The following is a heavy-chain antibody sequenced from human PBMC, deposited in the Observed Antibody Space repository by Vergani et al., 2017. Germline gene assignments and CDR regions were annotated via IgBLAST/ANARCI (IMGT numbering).Heavy chain of an antibody. J-gene: IGHJ4*02. CDR1: GFTFSSYG. D-gene: IGHD3-22*01. CDR3: ARGSHYYDSSGPFDY. V-gene: IGHV3-33*01. CDR2: IWYDGSNK. Sequence: QVQLVESGGGVVQPGRSLRLSCAASGFTFSSYGMHWVRQAPGKGLEWVAVIWYDGSNKYYADSVKGRFTISSDNSKNTLYLQMNSLRAEDTAVYYCARGSHYYDSSGPFDYWGQGALVTVSS.